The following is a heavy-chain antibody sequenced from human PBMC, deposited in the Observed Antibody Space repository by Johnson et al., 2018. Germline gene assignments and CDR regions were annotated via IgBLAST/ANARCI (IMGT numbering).Heavy chain of an antibody. D-gene: IGHD6-19*01. Sequence: EVQLLETGGGLVQPGGSLRLSCAASGFTFSSYAMSWVRQAPGKGLEWVSAISGSGGSTYYADSVKGRFTISRDNSKNTLYLQMNSLRAEDTAVYYCAKRSSGWYYYYYMDVWGKGTTVTVSS. CDR1: GFTFSSYA. V-gene: IGHV3-23*01. J-gene: IGHJ6*03. CDR3: AKRSSGWYYYYYMDV. CDR2: ISGSGGST.